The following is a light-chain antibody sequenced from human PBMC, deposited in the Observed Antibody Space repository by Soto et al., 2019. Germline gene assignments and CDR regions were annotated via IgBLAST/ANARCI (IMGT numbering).Light chain of an antibody. J-gene: IGLJ1*01. CDR1: SSNIGAGYD. CDR2: ANS. V-gene: IGLV1-40*01. CDR3: QSYDSRLSGYV. Sequence: QAVVTQPPSVSGAPGQRVTISCTGSSSNIGAGYDVHWYQQFPGTAPKLLIYANSHRPSGVPDRFSGSQSGTSASLAITGLQAEDEADYYCQSYDSRLSGYVFGTGTKLTVL.